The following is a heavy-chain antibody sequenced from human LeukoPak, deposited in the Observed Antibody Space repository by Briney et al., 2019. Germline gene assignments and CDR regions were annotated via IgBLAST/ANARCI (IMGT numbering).Heavy chain of an antibody. D-gene: IGHD3-10*01. CDR2: ISSSSSYI. Sequence: GGSLRLSCAASGFTFSSYSMNWVRQAPGKGLEWVSSISSSSSYIYYADSVKGRFTISRDDSSNTLYLQMNSLRAEDTAMYYCARDLHLGALDFDSWGQGTLVIVSS. CDR1: GFTFSSYS. CDR3: ARDLHLGALDFDS. J-gene: IGHJ4*02. V-gene: IGHV3-21*01.